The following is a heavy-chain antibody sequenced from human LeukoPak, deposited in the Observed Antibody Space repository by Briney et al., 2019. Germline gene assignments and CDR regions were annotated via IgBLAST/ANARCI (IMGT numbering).Heavy chain of an antibody. Sequence: GGSLRLSCAASGFTFSSYAMSWVRQAPGKGLEWVSSISASGGSTYYADSVKGRFTISRDNSKNTLYLQMNSLRAEDTAVYYCATVVNSGNYYYFDHWGQGTLVTVSS. CDR1: GFTFSSYA. D-gene: IGHD1-26*01. V-gene: IGHV3-23*01. J-gene: IGHJ4*02. CDR2: ISASGGST. CDR3: ATVVNSGNYYYFDH.